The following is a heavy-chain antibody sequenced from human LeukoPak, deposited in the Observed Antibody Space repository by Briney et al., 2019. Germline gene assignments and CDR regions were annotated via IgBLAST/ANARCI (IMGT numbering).Heavy chain of an antibody. Sequence: PSETLSLTCTVSGGSISSGDYYWSWIRQPPGKGLEWIGYIYYSGSTNYNPSLKSRVTISVDTSKNQFSLKLSSVTAADTAVYYCARARGQTGFGEVGFDYWGQGTLVTVSS. J-gene: IGHJ4*02. V-gene: IGHV4-61*08. CDR3: ARARGQTGFGEVGFDY. CDR1: GGSISSGDYY. D-gene: IGHD3-10*01. CDR2: IYYSGST.